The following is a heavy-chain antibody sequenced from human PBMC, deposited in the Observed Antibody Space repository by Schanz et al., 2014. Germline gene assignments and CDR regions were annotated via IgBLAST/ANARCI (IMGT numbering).Heavy chain of an antibody. Sequence: EVHLLESGGGLVQPGGSLRLSCAASGFTFSNHALSWVRQAPGKGLEWVSGIGGSGDSTHYADSVKGRFIISRDNSKNTLYLQMNSLRAEDTAVYFCAKDRWRATVMVDAFDIWGQGTKVTVSS. CDR2: IGGSGDST. CDR3: AKDRWRATVMVDAFDI. D-gene: IGHD4-4*01. CDR1: GFTFSNHA. J-gene: IGHJ3*02. V-gene: IGHV3-23*01.